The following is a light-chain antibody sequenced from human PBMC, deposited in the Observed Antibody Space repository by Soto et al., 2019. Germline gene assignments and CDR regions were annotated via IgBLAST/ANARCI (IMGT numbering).Light chain of an antibody. CDR1: QSVSSS. Sequence: EIVLTQSPGTLSLSPGERATLSCRASQSVSSSLAWYQQKPGQAPRLLIFVASSRATGIPDRFRGSGSGTDFTLTITRLEPEDFAVYYCQQYSNSPLTFGGGTKVDI. CDR3: QQYSNSPLT. J-gene: IGKJ4*01. V-gene: IGKV3-20*01. CDR2: VAS.